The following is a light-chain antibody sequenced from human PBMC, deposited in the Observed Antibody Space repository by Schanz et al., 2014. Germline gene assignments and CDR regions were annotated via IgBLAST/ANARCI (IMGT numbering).Light chain of an antibody. Sequence: DIQMTQSPSTLSASVGDRVTITCRASQSISTSLAWHQQKPGKAPKLLIYKASSLESGVPSRFSGSGSGTYFTLTISSLQPEDFASYYCLQDFDFPLTFGGGTKVEIK. J-gene: IGKJ4*01. CDR1: QSISTS. CDR2: KAS. V-gene: IGKV1-5*03. CDR3: LQDFDFPLT.